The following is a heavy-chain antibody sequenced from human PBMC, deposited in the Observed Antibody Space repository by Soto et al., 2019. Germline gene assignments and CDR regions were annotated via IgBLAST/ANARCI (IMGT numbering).Heavy chain of an antibody. V-gene: IGHV3-23*01. Sequence: EVQLLESGGGLVQPGGSLRLSCAASGFTFSTHGMTWVRQAPGKGLEWVSDIGGTGSVIFYADSVKGRFTSSRDNSKNKLYLQMNSLRAEDTAIYYCAKGTDSNWGNYFDHWGQGVLVTVSS. CDR2: IGGTGSVI. D-gene: IGHD3-16*01. J-gene: IGHJ4*02. CDR1: GFTFSTHG. CDR3: AKGTDSNWGNYFDH.